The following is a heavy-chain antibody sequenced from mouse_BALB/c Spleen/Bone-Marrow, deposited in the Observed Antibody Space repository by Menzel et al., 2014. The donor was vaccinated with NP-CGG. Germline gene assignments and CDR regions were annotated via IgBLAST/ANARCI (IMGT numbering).Heavy chain of an antibody. Sequence: EVQEVESGGGLVKSGGSLKLSCAASGFTFSNYGMSRVRQTPEKRLEWVATISGGGSYTFYSDSVKGRFTISRDNAKNNLYLQLSSLRSEDTALYYCARHAYYDQTEVSFVSLGQGTLVTVSA. CDR2: ISGGGSYT. J-gene: IGHJ3*01. D-gene: IGHD2-4*01. CDR3: ARHAYYDQTEVSFVS. V-gene: IGHV5-9-2*01. CDR1: GFTFSNYG.